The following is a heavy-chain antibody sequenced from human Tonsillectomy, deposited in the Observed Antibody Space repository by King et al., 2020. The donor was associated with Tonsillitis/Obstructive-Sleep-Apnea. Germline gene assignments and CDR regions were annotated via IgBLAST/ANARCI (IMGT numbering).Heavy chain of an antibody. J-gene: IGHJ6*03. D-gene: IGHD1-1*01. CDR1: GGTFSSYA. CDR2: IIPIFGTA. CDR3: ARTERSYAMDDEYDDRDG. Sequence: QLVQSGAEVKKPGSSVKVSCKASGGTFSSYAISWVRQAPGQGLEWMGWIIPIFGTATYAQKFPGRVTITADESTSTAYMELSSLRAEETAVYYCARTERSYAMDDEYDDRDGGGKGTTGTVSS. V-gene: IGHV1-69*12.